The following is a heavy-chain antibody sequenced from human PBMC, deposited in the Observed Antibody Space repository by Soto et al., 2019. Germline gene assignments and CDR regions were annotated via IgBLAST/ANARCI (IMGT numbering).Heavy chain of an antibody. V-gene: IGHV4-59*13. Sequence: PSETLSLTCKVSGGSMRGYSWSWIRQTPGEGLEWIGYVSHSGRTDYSPSLKNRVTISLDMSKNHFALHVNSVDPADTAVYYCARVEMENYNPMWPGSTSSALDVWGQGTTVTVSS. D-gene: IGHD3-10*01. CDR1: GGSMRGYS. CDR2: VSHSGRT. J-gene: IGHJ6*02. CDR3: ARVEMENYNPMWPGSTSSALDV.